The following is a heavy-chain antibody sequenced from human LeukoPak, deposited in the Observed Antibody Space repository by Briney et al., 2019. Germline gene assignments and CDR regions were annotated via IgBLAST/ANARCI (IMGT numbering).Heavy chain of an antibody. CDR2: IYWDDDK. Sequence: SGPTLVKPTQTLTLTCTFSGFSLSTSGVGVGWIRQPPGKALEWLAFIYWDDDKRYSPSLKSRLTITKDTSKNQVVLTMTNMDPVGTATYYCAHSEDYYGSVDAFDVWGQGTMVTVSS. V-gene: IGHV2-5*02. D-gene: IGHD3-10*01. CDR3: AHSEDYYGSVDAFDV. CDR1: GFSLSTSGVG. J-gene: IGHJ3*01.